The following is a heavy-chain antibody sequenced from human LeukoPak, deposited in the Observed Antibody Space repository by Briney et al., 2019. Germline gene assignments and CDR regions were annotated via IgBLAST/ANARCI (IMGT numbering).Heavy chain of an antibody. CDR2: ISYDGSNK. V-gene: IGHV3-30*18. D-gene: IGHD3-10*01. Sequence: GGSLRLSCAASGFTFSSYGMHWVRQAPGKGLEWVAVISYDGSNKYYADSVKGRFTISRDNAKNSLYLQMNSLRVEDTAVYYCAKLAKYFYGWETYYFFEHWGQGTPVTASS. CDR1: GFTFSSYG. J-gene: IGHJ4*02. CDR3: AKLAKYFYGWETYYFFEH.